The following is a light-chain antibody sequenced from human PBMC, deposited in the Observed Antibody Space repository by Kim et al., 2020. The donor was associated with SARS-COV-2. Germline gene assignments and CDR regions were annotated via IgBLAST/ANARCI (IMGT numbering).Light chain of an antibody. CDR1: NLGYKY. V-gene: IGLV3-1*01. J-gene: IGLJ1*01. Sequence: PGQTASITCPVYNLGYKYVSWYQQKPGQSPGVVIYQDNQRPSGIPERFSGSNSGNTATLTISGTQAMDEADYYCQAWDSSTHNYVFGAGTKVTVL. CDR2: QDN. CDR3: QAWDSSTHNYV.